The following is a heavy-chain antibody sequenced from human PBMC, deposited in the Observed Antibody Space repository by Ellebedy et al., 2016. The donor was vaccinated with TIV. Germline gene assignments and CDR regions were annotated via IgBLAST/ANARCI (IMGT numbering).Heavy chain of an antibody. J-gene: IGHJ4*02. CDR3: ASGSGGQWLVSFDY. V-gene: IGHV1-8*01. CDR2: MNPNSGNT. D-gene: IGHD6-19*01. CDR1: GYTFTSYD. Sequence: AASVKVSCKASGYTFTSYDINWVRQATGQGLEWMGWMNPNSGNTGYAQKFQGRATMTRNTSINTAYMELNSLKSEDTAVYYCASGSGGQWLVSFDYWGQGTLVTVSS.